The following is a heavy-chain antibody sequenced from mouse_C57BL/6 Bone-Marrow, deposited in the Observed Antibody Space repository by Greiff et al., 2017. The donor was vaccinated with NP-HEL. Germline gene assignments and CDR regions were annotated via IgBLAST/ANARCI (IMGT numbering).Heavy chain of an antibody. Sequence: EVKLMESGGGLVQPGGSLKLSCAASGFTFSDYYMYWVRQTPEKRLEWVAYISNGGGSTYYPDTVKGRFTISRDNAKNTLYLQMSRLKSEDTAMYYCAKHGGYDGALDYWGQGTSVTVSS. V-gene: IGHV5-12*01. CDR1: GFTFSDYY. CDR2: ISNGGGST. D-gene: IGHD2-2*01. J-gene: IGHJ4*01. CDR3: AKHGGYDGALDY.